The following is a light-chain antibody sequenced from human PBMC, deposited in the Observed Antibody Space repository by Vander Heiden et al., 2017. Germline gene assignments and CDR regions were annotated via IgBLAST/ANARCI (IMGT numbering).Light chain of an antibody. CDR2: DAS. CDR1: QSVSNSY. V-gene: IGKV3-20*01. J-gene: IGKJ5*01. CDR3: LQDGSSPIT. Sequence: EIVLTQSPGTLSLSPGERATLSCRASQSVSNSYLAWYQQKPGQAPRLLIYDASSRATGIPDRFSGSGSGTDFTITISRLEPEDFAVYYCLQDGSSPITFGQGTRLDIK.